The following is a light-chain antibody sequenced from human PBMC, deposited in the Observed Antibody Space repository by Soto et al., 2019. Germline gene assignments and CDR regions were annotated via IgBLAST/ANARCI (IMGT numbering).Light chain of an antibody. CDR3: QQYGSSPLT. CDR1: QSVRNNE. V-gene: IGKV3-20*01. Sequence: EIVLTQSPGTLSLSPGERATLSCRASQSVRNNELAWYQQKPGQAPRLLIYGASIRATAIPDRVSGSGSGTDFNLTLSRLEADDFAVYYCQQYGSSPLTFGGGTTVEFK. J-gene: IGKJ4*01. CDR2: GAS.